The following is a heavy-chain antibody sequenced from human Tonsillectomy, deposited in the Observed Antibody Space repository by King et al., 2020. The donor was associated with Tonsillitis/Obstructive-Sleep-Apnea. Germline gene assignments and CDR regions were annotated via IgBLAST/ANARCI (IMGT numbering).Heavy chain of an antibody. D-gene: IGHD5-18*01. CDR1: GGSISSYY. V-gene: IGHV4-59*01. Sequence: QLQELGPGLVKPSETLSLTCTVSGGSISSYYWSWIRQPPGKGLEWIGYIYYSGSTNYNPSLKSRVTISVDTSKNQFSLKLSSVTAADTAVYYCARRYSYGYWYFDYWGQGTLVTVSS. CDR2: IYYSGST. CDR3: ARRYSYGYWYFDY. J-gene: IGHJ4*02.